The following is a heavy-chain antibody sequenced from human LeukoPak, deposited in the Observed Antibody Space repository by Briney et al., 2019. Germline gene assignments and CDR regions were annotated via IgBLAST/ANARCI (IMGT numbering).Heavy chain of an antibody. CDR2: ISAYNGNT. Sequence: ASVKVSCKASGYTFTSYGISWVRQAPGQGLEWMGWISAYNGNTNYAQKLQGRVTMTTDTSTSTAYMELRSLRSDDTAVYYCARVGITFRGVIDPDYWGQGTLVTVSS. J-gene: IGHJ4*02. V-gene: IGHV1-18*04. CDR1: GYTFTSYG. D-gene: IGHD3-16*02. CDR3: ARVGITFRGVIDPDY.